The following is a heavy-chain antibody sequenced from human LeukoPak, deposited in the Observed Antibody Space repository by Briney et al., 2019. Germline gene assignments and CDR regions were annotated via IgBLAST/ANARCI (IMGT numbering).Heavy chain of an antibody. D-gene: IGHD6-13*01. CDR2: INHSGST. J-gene: IGHJ6*02. V-gene: IGHV4-34*01. CDR1: GGSFSGYY. CDR3: ARGRYSSSWYDYYYGMDV. Sequence: SETLSLTCAVYGGSFSGYYWSWIRQPPGKGLEWIGEINHSGSTNYNPSLKSRVTISVDTSKNQFSLKLSSVTAADTVVYYCARGRYSSSWYDYYYGMDVWGQGTTVTVSS.